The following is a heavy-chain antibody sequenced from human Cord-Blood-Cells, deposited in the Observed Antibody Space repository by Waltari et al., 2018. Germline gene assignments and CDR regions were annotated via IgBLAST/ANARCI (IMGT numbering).Heavy chain of an antibody. CDR1: GGSISSSNW. CDR2: IYHSGST. V-gene: IGHV4-4*02. CDR3: ARASRYYDSSGYYAFDI. D-gene: IGHD3-22*01. Sequence: QVQLQESGPGLVKPSGTLSLTCAVSGGSISSSNWWSWVRQPPGKGLEWIGEIYHSGSTNYNPSLKSRVTISVDKPKNQFSLKLSSVTAADTAVYYCARASRYYDSSGYYAFDIWGQGTMVTVSS. J-gene: IGHJ3*02.